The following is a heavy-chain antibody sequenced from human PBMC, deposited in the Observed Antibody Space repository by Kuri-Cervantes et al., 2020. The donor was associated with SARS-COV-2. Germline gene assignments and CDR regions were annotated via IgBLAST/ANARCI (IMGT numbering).Heavy chain of an antibody. V-gene: IGHV3-7*01. CDR3: ARDRKYYDFWSGPNYYMDV. D-gene: IGHD3-3*01. J-gene: IGHJ6*03. CDR2: IKQDGSEE. Sequence: GESLKISCAASGFTFSSYWMSWVRQAPGKGLEWVANIKQDGSEEYYVDSVKGRFTISRDNAKNSLYLQMNSLRAEDTAVYYCARDRKYYDFWSGPNYYMDVWGKGTTVTVSS. CDR1: GFTFSSYW.